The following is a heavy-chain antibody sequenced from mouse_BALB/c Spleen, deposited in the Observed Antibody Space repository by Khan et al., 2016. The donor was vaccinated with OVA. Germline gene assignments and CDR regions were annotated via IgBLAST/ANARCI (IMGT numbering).Heavy chain of an antibody. Sequence: EVQLQESGPGLVKPSQSLSLTCTVTGYSITSGYAWNWIRQFPGNKLEWMGYISYSGVTSYTPSLKSRISITRDTSKHQFFLQLTSVTTEDTATYYCARGNYYEYYFDYWGQGTTLTVSS. J-gene: IGHJ2*01. CDR2: ISYSGVT. CDR1: GYSITSGYA. CDR3: ARGNYYEYYFDY. D-gene: IGHD1-1*01. V-gene: IGHV3-2*02.